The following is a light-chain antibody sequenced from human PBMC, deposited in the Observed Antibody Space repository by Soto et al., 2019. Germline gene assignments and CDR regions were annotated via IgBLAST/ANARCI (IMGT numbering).Light chain of an antibody. CDR2: EVT. J-gene: IGLJ1*01. V-gene: IGLV2-14*01. CDR3: SSYTSSSTRV. Sequence: ALTQPASVSGSPGQSIAISCTGSSSDVGGYNCVSWYQQHPGKAPQLIIYEVTNRPSGVSNRFSGSKSGNTASLTISGLQAEDEADYYCSSYTSSSTRVFGTGTKATVL. CDR1: SSDVGGYNC.